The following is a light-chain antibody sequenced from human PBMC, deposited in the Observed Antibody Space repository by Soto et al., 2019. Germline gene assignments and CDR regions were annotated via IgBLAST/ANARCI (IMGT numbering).Light chain of an antibody. J-gene: IGKJ4*01. Sequence: EIVMTQSPATLSVSPGGRATLSCRASQSVSSTLAWYQQKPGQAPRLLIYGASTRATGFPARFSGSGSGTEFTLTISSLQSEVFAVYYCQQYKDWPLTFGGGTRVEIK. CDR2: GAS. CDR1: QSVSST. V-gene: IGKV3-15*01. CDR3: QQYKDWPLT.